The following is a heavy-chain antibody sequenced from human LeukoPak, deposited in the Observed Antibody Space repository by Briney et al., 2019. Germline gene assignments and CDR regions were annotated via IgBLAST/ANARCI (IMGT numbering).Heavy chain of an antibody. J-gene: IGHJ4*02. CDR3: ARLRSPGDFDY. Sequence: PSETPSLTCSVSGGSVSGTNYYWAWIRQPPEKGLAWIGTIYYSGSTYYNVSLKSRVTISVDTSKNQFSLNLSSVTAADTAVYYCARLRSPGDFDYWGQGTLVTVSS. V-gene: IGHV4-39*07. CDR2: IYYSGST. CDR1: GGSVSGTNYY.